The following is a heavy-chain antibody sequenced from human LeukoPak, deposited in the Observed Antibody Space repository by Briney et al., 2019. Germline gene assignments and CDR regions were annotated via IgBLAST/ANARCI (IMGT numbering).Heavy chain of an antibody. CDR3: ARDEPLHYYDSSDSQYYFDY. D-gene: IGHD3-22*01. V-gene: IGHV3-21*01. CDR1: GFTFSSYS. Sequence: GGSLRLSCAASGFTFSSYSMNWVRQAPGKGLEWVSSISSSSSYIYYADSVKGRFTISRDNAKNSLYLQMNSLRAEDTAVYYCARDEPLHYYDSSDSQYYFDYWGQGTLVTVSS. J-gene: IGHJ4*02. CDR2: ISSSSSYI.